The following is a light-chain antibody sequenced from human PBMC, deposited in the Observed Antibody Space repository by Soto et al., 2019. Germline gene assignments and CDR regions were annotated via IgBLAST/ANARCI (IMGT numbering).Light chain of an antibody. CDR3: QQTYTAPGT. J-gene: IGKJ1*01. V-gene: IGKV1-39*01. CDR1: QNITKF. CDR2: VTS. Sequence: DIQMTQSPSSLSASVGDRVTDTCRPSQNITKFLNWYQEKPGRAPKVLIYVTSNLQNGVPSRFSGSGSGTEFTLTISSLQPEDFATYYCQQTYTAPGTFGQGTRVEVK.